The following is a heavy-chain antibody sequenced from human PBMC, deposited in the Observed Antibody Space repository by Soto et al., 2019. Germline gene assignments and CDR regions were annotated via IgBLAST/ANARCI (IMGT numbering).Heavy chain of an antibody. D-gene: IGHD1-26*01. Sequence: QVQLQESGPGLVKPSETLSLTCTVSGGSISSYYWSWIRQPPGKGLEWIGYIYYSWSTNYNPSLKSRVTISVDTSKNQFSLKLSSVTAADTAVYYCARGYSGSYTDAFDIWGQGTMVTVSS. CDR1: GGSISSYY. CDR3: ARGYSGSYTDAFDI. J-gene: IGHJ3*02. CDR2: IYYSWST. V-gene: IGHV4-59*08.